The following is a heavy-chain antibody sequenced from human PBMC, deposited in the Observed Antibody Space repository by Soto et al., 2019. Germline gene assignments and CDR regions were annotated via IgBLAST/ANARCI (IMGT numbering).Heavy chain of an antibody. J-gene: IGHJ4*02. CDR1: GFPFRGYA. V-gene: IGHV3-23*01. D-gene: IGHD5-18*01. CDR3: VRSGYSYGPNKYYFDY. Sequence: VQLLESGGALAQPGGPLGLPGEASGFPFRGYAMVWFARAPGKGLEWVSGISASGGNAYHAESVKGRFTVSRDNIKNILDLQMNSLRVDDTAVYHCVRSGYSYGPNKYYFDYWGQGTLVSVSS. CDR2: ISASGGNA.